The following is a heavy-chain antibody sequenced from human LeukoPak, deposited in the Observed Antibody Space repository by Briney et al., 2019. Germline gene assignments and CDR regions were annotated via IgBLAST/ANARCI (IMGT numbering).Heavy chain of an antibody. Sequence: ASVKVSCKASGYTFTAYGISWVRQAPGQGLEWMGWISAYNGNTNYAQKLQVRVTMTTDTSTSTAYMELRSLRFDDTAVYYCAREGFMGDWGGIAVPGTGYYFDFWGQGTLVTVSS. CDR2: ISAYNGNT. J-gene: IGHJ4*02. D-gene: IGHD6-19*01. CDR1: GYTFTAYG. CDR3: AREGFMGDWGGIAVPGTGYYFDF. V-gene: IGHV1-18*01.